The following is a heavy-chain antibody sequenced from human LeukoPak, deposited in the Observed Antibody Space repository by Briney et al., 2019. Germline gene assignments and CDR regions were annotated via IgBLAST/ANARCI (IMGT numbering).Heavy chain of an antibody. J-gene: IGHJ4*02. Sequence: SETPSLTCAVYGGSFSGYYWSWIRQPPGKGLEWIGEINHSGSTNYNPSLKSRVTISVDTSKNQFSLKLSSETAADTAVYYCARGLGTTGTQGLIDYWGQGTLVTVSS. CDR3: ARGLGTTGTQGLIDY. V-gene: IGHV4-34*01. D-gene: IGHD1-1*01. CDR1: GGSFSGYY. CDR2: INHSGST.